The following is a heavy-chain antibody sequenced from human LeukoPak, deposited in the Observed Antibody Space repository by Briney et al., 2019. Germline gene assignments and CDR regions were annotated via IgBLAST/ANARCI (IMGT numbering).Heavy chain of an antibody. D-gene: IGHD3-10*01. J-gene: IGHJ4*02. Sequence: SETLSLTCAVSGGSFSGYYWTWIRQPPGKGLEWIGEINHSGSANYNPSLKSRVTISVDTSKNQFSLKLSSVTAADTAVYYCARVGYGSGNNDYWGQGTLVTVSS. CDR2: INHSGSA. CDR1: GGSFSGYY. CDR3: ARVGYGSGNNDY. V-gene: IGHV4-34*01.